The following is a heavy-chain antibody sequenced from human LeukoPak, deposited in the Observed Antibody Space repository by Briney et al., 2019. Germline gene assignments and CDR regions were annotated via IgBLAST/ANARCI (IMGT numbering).Heavy chain of an antibody. Sequence: SETLSLTCTVSNGSIRHYYYNWIRQPPGKGLEWLGYIYASGSTNYNPSLKSRVTISMDTSKTQFSLSLSSVTAADTAVYYCARASGSGNPWFPWGFWGQGTLVTVSS. D-gene: IGHD2-15*01. CDR1: NGSIRHYY. CDR2: IYASGST. J-gene: IGHJ4*02. V-gene: IGHV4-4*08. CDR3: ARASGSGNPWFPWGF.